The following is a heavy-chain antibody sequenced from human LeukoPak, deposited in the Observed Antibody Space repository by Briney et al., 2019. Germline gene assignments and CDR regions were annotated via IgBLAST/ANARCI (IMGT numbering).Heavy chain of an antibody. CDR2: ISGSGGST. Sequence: PGGSLRLSCAASGFTFSSYGMSWVRQAPGKGLEWVSAISGSGGSTYYADSVKGRFTISRDNSKNTLYLQMNSLRAEDTAVYYCAKSIHLGIDSSGYYYRYWGQGTLVTVSS. V-gene: IGHV3-23*01. J-gene: IGHJ4*02. CDR1: GFTFSSYG. CDR3: AKSIHLGIDSSGYYYRY. D-gene: IGHD3-22*01.